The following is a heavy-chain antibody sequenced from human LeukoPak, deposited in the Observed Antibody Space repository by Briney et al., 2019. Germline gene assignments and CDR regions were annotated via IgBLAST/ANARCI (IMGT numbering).Heavy chain of an antibody. Sequence: SETLSLTCAVYGGSFSGYYWSWIRQPPGKGLEWIGEINHSGSTNYNPSLKSRVTISVDTSKNQFSLKLSSVTAADTAVYYCASGGIVVVPAANEYYFDYWGRGALVTVSS. CDR1: GGSFSGYY. D-gene: IGHD2-2*01. CDR2: INHSGST. J-gene: IGHJ4*02. CDR3: ASGGIVVVPAANEYYFDY. V-gene: IGHV4-34*01.